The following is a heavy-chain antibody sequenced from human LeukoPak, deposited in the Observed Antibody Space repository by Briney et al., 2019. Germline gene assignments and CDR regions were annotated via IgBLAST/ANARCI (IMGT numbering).Heavy chain of an antibody. J-gene: IGHJ4*02. CDR3: ASEQPTVTTGNFDY. Sequence: ASVKVSCKASGYTFTSYYMHWVRQAPGQGLEWMGIINPSGGSTSYAQKFQGRVTMTRDTPTSTVYMELSSLRSEDTAAYYCASEQPTVTTGNFDYWGQGTLVTVSS. CDR1: GYTFTSYY. D-gene: IGHD4-17*01. V-gene: IGHV1-46*01. CDR2: INPSGGST.